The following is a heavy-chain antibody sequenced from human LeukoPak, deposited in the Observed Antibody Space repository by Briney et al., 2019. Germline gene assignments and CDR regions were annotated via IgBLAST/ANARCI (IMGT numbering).Heavy chain of an antibody. CDR2: IKQDGSEK. V-gene: IGHV3-7*01. CDR1: GFIFSNYW. D-gene: IGHD6-6*01. CDR3: ARIGYSSSSFDY. J-gene: IGHJ4*02. Sequence: PGGALRLSCAASGFIFSNYWMSWVRQAPGKGLEWVANIKQDGSEKDYVDSVKGRFTISRDNAKNSLYLQINSLRAEDTAVYYCARIGYSSSSFDYWGQGTLVTVSS.